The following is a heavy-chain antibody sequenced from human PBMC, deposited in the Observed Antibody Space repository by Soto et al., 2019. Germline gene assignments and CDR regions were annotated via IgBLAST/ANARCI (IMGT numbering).Heavy chain of an antibody. J-gene: IGHJ6*02. CDR1: GGSISSGSYY. D-gene: IGHD3-10*01. CDR3: ARGLYGSGWRSGMDV. CDR2: IYHSGST. Sequence: QVQLQESGPGLVKPSQTLALTCTVFGGSISSGSYYWSWTRQHPGKGLEWIGYIYHSGSTYYNPSLKSRLIISLDTSKNQFSLKLSSVTAADAAVYYCARGLYGSGWRSGMDVWGQGTAVTVSS. V-gene: IGHV4-31*03.